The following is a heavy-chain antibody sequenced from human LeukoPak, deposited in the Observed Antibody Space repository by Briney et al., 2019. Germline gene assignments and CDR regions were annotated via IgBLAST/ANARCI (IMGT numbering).Heavy chain of an antibody. V-gene: IGHV4-59*01. Sequence: PSETLSLTCSVSGYSIRSYYWSWVRQPPGKGLEWIAYINYTGGTNYNSSLKSRVTISVDTSKNQLSLKLSSVTAADTGVYYCARGLRSGWYGGFDPWGQGTLVTVSS. CDR1: GYSIRSYY. CDR2: INYTGGT. J-gene: IGHJ5*02. CDR3: ARGLRSGWYGGFDP. D-gene: IGHD6-19*01.